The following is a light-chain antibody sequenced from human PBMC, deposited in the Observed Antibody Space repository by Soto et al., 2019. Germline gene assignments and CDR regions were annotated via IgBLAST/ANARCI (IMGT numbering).Light chain of an antibody. V-gene: IGKV3-20*01. CDR3: QQYAGSPQT. CDR1: QSVSSR. Sequence: EIVLTQSPGTLSLSPGERATLSCMASQSVSSRLAWYQQKPGQAPRLLISGASSRATGIPDRFSGSGSATDFTLTISRLEPEDFAVYYCQQYAGSPQTFGQGTRLEIK. J-gene: IGKJ5*01. CDR2: GAS.